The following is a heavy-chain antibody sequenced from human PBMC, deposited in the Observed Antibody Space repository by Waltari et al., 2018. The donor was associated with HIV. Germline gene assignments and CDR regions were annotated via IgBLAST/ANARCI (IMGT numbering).Heavy chain of an antibody. J-gene: IGHJ6*02. CDR2: ISSGSSYI. Sequence: EVQLVESGGGLVKPGGSLRLSCAASGFTFSNFSMNWFRQAPGKGLEWVLSISSGSSYIYYADSVKGRFTISRDNAKNSLYLQMNSLRVEDTAVYYCARVNTMVQGVRVYYYGMDVWGQGTTVTVSS. CDR1: GFTFSNFS. D-gene: IGHD3-10*01. CDR3: ARVNTMVQGVRVYYYGMDV. V-gene: IGHV3-21*01.